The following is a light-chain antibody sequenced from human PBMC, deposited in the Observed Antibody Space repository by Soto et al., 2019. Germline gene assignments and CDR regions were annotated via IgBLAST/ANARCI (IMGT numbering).Light chain of an antibody. Sequence: EIVLTQSPGTLSLSPGERATLSCRASQSVSNNYLAWYQQKPGQAPRLLIYGASNRATGIPDRFSGSGSGTDFTLTISRLGPEDFAVYYCQQYNNWPLFGGGTKVDIK. CDR2: GAS. V-gene: IGKV3-20*01. J-gene: IGKJ4*01. CDR3: QQYNNWPL. CDR1: QSVSNNY.